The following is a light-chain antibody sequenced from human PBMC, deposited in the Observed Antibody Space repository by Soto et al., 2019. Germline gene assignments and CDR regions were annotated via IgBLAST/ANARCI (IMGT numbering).Light chain of an antibody. CDR2: KAS. CDR1: QSINSW. J-gene: IGKJ4*01. Sequence: DIQMTQSPSTLSASVGERVTITCRASQSINSWLAWYQQKPGKAPKLLIYKASSLETGVPSRFSGSESGTEFTLIISSLQPADFATYYCQEYDGSSLTFGGGTKVEIK. CDR3: QEYDGSSLT. V-gene: IGKV1-5*03.